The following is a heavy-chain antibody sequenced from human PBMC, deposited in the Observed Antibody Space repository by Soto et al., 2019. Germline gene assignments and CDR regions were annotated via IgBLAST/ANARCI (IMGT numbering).Heavy chain of an antibody. V-gene: IGHV4-30-4*01. CDR3: ARVDSGYDLFDY. D-gene: IGHD5-12*01. J-gene: IGHJ4*02. CDR1: GGSISSGDYY. CDR2: IYYSGST. Sequence: PSETLSLTCTVSGGSISSGDYYWSWIRQPPGKGLEWIGYIYYSGSTYYSPSLKSRVTISVDTSKNQFSLKLSSVTAADTAVYYCARVDSGYDLFDYWGQGTLVT.